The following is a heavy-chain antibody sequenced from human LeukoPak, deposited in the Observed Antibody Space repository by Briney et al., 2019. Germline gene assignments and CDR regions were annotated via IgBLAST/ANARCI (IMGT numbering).Heavy chain of an antibody. CDR3: AKDVYCSGGSCYAFDY. J-gene: IGHJ4*02. Sequence: GGSLRLSCAASGFTFSDYYMSWIRQAPGKGLEWVSYISSSGSTIYYADSVKGRFTISRDNAKNSLYLQMNSLRAEDTALYYCAKDVYCSGGSCYAFDYWGQGTLVTVSS. CDR1: GFTFSDYY. V-gene: IGHV3-11*01. CDR2: ISSSGSTI. D-gene: IGHD2-15*01.